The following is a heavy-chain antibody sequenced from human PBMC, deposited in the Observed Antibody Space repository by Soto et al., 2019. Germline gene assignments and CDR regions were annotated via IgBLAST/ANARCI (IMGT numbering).Heavy chain of an antibody. CDR2: ISYDGNNK. J-gene: IGHJ6*02. CDR1: GLTFNSYA. CDR3: ATDGDENWILEDGSYYYGMAV. Sequence: QVQLVESGGGVVHPGSSLRLSCAASGLTFNSYAMHWVRQAPGKGLEWVALISYDGNNKFYRDSVKGRFTISRDNSKTAVYLQMNSLRPEDTALYYCATDGDENWILEDGSYYYGMAVWGRGTTVIVSS. V-gene: IGHV3-30*03. D-gene: IGHD3-10*01.